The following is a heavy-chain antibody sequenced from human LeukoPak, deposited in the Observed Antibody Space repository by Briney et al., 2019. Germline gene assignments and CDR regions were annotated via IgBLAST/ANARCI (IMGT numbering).Heavy chain of an antibody. D-gene: IGHD4-17*01. J-gene: IGHJ5*02. CDR1: GGSFSGYY. V-gene: IGHV4-34*01. CDR3: ARLYGAT. CDR2: INHSGST. Sequence: SETLSLTCAVYGGSFSGYYWSWIRQPPGKGLEWIGEINHSGSTNYNPSLKSRVTISVDTSKNQFSLKLSSVTAADTAVYYCARLYGATWGQGVLVTVSS.